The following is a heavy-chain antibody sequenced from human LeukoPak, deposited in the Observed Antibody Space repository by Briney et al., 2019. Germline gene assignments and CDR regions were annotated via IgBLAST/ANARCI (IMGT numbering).Heavy chain of an antibody. CDR2: ISSSGSTI. CDR1: GFTFSSYE. V-gene: IGHV3-48*03. Sequence: GGSLRLSCAASGFTFSSYEMNWVRQAPGKGLEWVSYISSSGSTIYYADSVKGRFTISRDNAKNSLYLQMNSLRAEDTAVYYCARVYYYDILTGYEHDDYWGQGTLVTVSS. D-gene: IGHD3-9*01. CDR3: ARVYYYDILTGYEHDDY. J-gene: IGHJ4*02.